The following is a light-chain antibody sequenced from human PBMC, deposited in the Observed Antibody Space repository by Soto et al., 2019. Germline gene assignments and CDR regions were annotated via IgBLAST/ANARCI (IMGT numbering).Light chain of an antibody. CDR2: DAT. CDR1: TGAVTSGHY. V-gene: IGLV7-46*01. J-gene: IGLJ2*01. CDR3: SLSYDGARI. Sequence: QAVVTQEPSLTVSPGETVTLTCGSSTGAVTSGHYPHWIQQKPGQAPRTLIYDATNKQSWTPARFSASLLGGKAALTLSGAQPEEEGDYYCSLSYDGARIFGGGTKLTVL.